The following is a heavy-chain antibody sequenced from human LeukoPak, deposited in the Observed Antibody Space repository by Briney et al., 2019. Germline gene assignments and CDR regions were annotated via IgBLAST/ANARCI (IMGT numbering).Heavy chain of an antibody. D-gene: IGHD3-22*01. CDR1: GFTFSQHA. Sequence: GGSLRLSCAASGFTFSQHAMSWVRQAPGKGLEWVSAISGSGGSTYYADSVKGRFTISRDNSKNTLYLQMNSLRAEDTAVYYCAKDYYDSSGYSPDAFDIWGQGTMVTVSS. CDR2: ISGSGGST. CDR3: AKDYYDSSGYSPDAFDI. J-gene: IGHJ3*02. V-gene: IGHV3-23*01.